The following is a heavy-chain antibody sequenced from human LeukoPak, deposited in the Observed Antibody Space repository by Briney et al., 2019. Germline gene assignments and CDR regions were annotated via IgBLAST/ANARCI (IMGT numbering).Heavy chain of an antibody. J-gene: IGHJ6*03. D-gene: IGHD1-26*01. CDR2: INPNSGST. CDR1: GYTFTGYY. V-gene: IGHV1-2*02. CDR3: ARDSGSNVYYYYYMDV. Sequence: ASVTVSCKASGYTFTGYYMHWVRQAPGQGLEWMGWINPNSGSTNYAQKFQGRVTITRDTSTSTAYMELSRLRSDDTAVYYCARDSGSNVYYYYYMDVWGKGTTVTVSS.